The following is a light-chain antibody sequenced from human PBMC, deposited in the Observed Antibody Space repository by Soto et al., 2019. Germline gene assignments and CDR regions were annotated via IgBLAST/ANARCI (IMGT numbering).Light chain of an antibody. Sequence: QSVLTQPPSVSAAPGQRITISCSGSSSSIGNNYVSWYQHLPGAALKLLILETNKRPSGIPDRFSGSKSGTSATLGITGLQTGDEADYYCGTWDNSLSAWVFGGGTKLTVL. J-gene: IGLJ3*02. V-gene: IGLV1-51*01. CDR2: ETN. CDR3: GTWDNSLSAWV. CDR1: SSSIGNNY.